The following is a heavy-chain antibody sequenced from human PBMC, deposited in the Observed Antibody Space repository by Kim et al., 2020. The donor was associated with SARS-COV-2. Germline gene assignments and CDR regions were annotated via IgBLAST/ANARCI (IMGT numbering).Heavy chain of an antibody. CDR2: ISAYNGNT. D-gene: IGHD6-13*01. CDR1: GYTFTSYG. J-gene: IGHJ4*02. CDR3: ARDEDIAAAGAASDY. Sequence: ASVKVSCKASGYTFTSYGISWVRQAPGQGLEWMGWISAYNGNTNYAQKLQGRVTMTTDTSTSTAYMELRSLRSDDTAVYYCARDEDIAAAGAASDYWGQGTLVTVSS. V-gene: IGHV1-18*01.